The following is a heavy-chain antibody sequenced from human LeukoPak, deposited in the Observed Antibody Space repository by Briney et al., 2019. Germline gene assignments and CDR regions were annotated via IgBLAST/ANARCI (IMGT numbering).Heavy chain of an antibody. CDR1: GGTFSSYA. CDR3: ARDLGNYYYYYYMDV. V-gene: IGHV1-69*13. J-gene: IGHJ6*03. CDR2: IIPIFGTA. Sequence: ASVKVSCKASGGTFSSYAISWVRQAPGQGLEWMGGIIPIFGTANYAQKFQGRVTITADESTSTAYMELSSLRSEDTAVYYCARDLGNYYYYYYMDVWGKGTTVTVSS.